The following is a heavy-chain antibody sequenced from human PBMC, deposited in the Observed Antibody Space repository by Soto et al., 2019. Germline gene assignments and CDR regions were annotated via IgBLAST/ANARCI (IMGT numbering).Heavy chain of an antibody. D-gene: IGHD5-18*01. CDR1: GFTFRSSW. V-gene: IGHV3-7*05. CDR3: TRERAYTCLDY. CDR2: IKEDGSEQ. Sequence: EVQLVESGGGLVQPGGSLRLSCAASGFTFRSSWMTWVRQAPGKGLEWVANIKEDGSEQFYVDSVKGRFTISRDNARNSLYLQMNSLRAEDTAVYYCTRERAYTCLDYWGQGTLVTVSS. J-gene: IGHJ4*02.